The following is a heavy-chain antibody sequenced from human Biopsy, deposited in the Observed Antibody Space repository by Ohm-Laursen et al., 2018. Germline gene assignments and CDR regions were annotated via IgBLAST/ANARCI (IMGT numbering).Heavy chain of an antibody. V-gene: IGHV4-4*07. CDR3: ASVVLGPTNDAFDL. CDR2: IYPGGST. Sequence: SQTLSLTCTVSGGSITSYYRSWIRRPPGKRLEWIGRIYPGGSTNYNPSLKSRVTMSVDTSKKQLSLRLRSVTAADTAMYYCASVVLGPTNDAFDLWGQGTMVVVSS. CDR1: GGSITSYY. D-gene: IGHD3-22*01. J-gene: IGHJ3*01.